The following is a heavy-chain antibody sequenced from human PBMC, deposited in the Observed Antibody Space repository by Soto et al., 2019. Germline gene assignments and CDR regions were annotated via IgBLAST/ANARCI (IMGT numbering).Heavy chain of an antibody. Sequence: EVPLVVSGGGLVQPGGSLRLSCAASGFTVSSNFMSWVRQAPGKGLEWVSIIYSDGSTYYADSVKGRFTISRDNSKNTLYLQMTSLRADDTAVYYCASRRNPYGAYDYWGQGTLVTVSS. CDR2: IYSDGST. D-gene: IGHD2-21*01. J-gene: IGHJ4*02. V-gene: IGHV3-66*01. CDR1: GFTVSSNF. CDR3: ASRRNPYGAYDY.